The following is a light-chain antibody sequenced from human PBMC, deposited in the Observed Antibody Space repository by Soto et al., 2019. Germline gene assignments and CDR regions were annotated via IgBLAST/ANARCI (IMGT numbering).Light chain of an antibody. Sequence: QSLLTQPPSVSAAPGQKVTISCSGSSCNIGNNYVFWYQQLPGTAPKLLIYDNDKRPSGIPDRFSGSKSGTSATLGITGLQTGDEADYYCATWDRSLSVGVFGRGTKLTVL. CDR2: DND. CDR3: ATWDRSLSVGV. CDR1: SCNIGNNY. J-gene: IGLJ2*01. V-gene: IGLV1-51*01.